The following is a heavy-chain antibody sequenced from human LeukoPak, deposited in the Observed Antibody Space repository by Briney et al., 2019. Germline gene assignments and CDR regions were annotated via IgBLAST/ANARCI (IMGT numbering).Heavy chain of an antibody. J-gene: IGHJ3*02. CDR3: ASHLLSLQQLVMGDAFDI. D-gene: IGHD6-13*01. Sequence: ASVKVSCKASGYSFTDYYMHWVRQAPAQGLEWMGWINSNSGGTKYTQKFQGRVTMTRDTSISTAYMELSSLRSDDTAVYYCASHLLSLQQLVMGDAFDIWGQGTVVIVSS. CDR1: GYSFTDYY. V-gene: IGHV1-2*02. CDR2: INSNSGGT.